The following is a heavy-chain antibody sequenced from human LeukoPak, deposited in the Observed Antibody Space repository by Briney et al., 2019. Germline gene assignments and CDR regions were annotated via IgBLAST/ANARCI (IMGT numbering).Heavy chain of an antibody. Sequence: PSQTLSLTCTVSGGSISSGDYYWSWIRQPAGKGLEWIGRIYTSGSTNYNPSLQSRVTMSIDTSKNQFSLKLSSVTAADTAVYYCARDIAMIGSNGFDVWGQGTIIAVSS. D-gene: IGHD3-22*01. CDR2: IYTSGST. CDR1: GGSISSGDYY. J-gene: IGHJ3*01. V-gene: IGHV4-61*02. CDR3: ARDIAMIGSNGFDV.